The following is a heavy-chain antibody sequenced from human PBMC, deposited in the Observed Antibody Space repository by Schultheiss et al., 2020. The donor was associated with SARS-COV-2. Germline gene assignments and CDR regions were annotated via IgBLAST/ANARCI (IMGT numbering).Heavy chain of an antibody. J-gene: IGHJ4*02. Sequence: GGSLRLSCAASGFTFSDYYMSWIRQAPGKGLEWVSYISSSSSYTNYADSVKGRFTISRDNSKNTLYLQMNSLRAEDTAVYYCAKTRTGVIIFDYWGQGTLVTVSS. CDR1: GFTFSDYY. D-gene: IGHD1-14*01. CDR3: AKTRTGVIIFDY. CDR2: ISSSSSYT. V-gene: IGHV3-11*03.